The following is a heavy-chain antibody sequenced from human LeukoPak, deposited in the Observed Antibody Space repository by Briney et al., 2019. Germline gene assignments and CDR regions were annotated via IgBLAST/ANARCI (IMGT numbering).Heavy chain of an antibody. CDR1: GFTVYNFA. CDR2: ITGGGGST. D-gene: IGHD3-3*01. CDR3: ARQNYDFWSGYYGNYYYGMDV. Sequence: QAGGSLRLSCVASGFTVYNFAMSWVRQAPGKGLEWVSLITGGGGSTDYADSVKGRFTISRDNSKNTLYLQMNSLRAEDTAVYYCARQNYDFWSGYYGNYYYGMDVWGQGTTVTVSS. J-gene: IGHJ6*02. V-gene: IGHV3-23*01.